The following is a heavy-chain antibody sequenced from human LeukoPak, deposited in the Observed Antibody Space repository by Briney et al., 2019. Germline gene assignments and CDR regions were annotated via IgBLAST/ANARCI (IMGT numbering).Heavy chain of an antibody. D-gene: IGHD3-10*01. CDR1: GFTFSSYG. CDR3: AREGPITMVRGVPNWFDP. V-gene: IGHV3-30*02. CDR2: IQYDGSNE. J-gene: IGHJ5*02. Sequence: GGSLRLSCAASGFTFSSYGMHWVRQAPGKGLEWVAYIQYDGSNEQYADSVKGRFTISRDNAKNSLYLQMNSLRAEDTAVYYCAREGPITMVRGVPNWFDPWGQGTLVTVSS.